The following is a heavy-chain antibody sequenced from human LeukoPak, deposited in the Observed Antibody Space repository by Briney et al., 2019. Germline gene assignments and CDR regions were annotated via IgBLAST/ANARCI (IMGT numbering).Heavy chain of an antibody. D-gene: IGHD3-22*01. CDR3: ARPQYYYDSSGYFERPNWFDP. CDR2: INHSGST. V-gene: IGHV4-34*01. Sequence: SETLSLTCAVYGGSFSGYYWSWIRQPPGKGLEWIGEINHSGSTYYNPSLKSRVTISVDTSKNQFSLKLSSVTAADTAVYYCARPQYYYDSSGYFERPNWFDPWGQGTLVTVSS. J-gene: IGHJ5*02. CDR1: GGSFSGYY.